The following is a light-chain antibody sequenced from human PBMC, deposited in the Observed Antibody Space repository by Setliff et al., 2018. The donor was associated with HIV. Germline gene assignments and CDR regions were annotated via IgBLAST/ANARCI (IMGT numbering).Light chain of an antibody. Sequence: SVLTQPPSASGSPGQSVTISCTGTRSDVGGYNYVSWYQQHPGKAPKLLIYEVDKRPSGVPDRFSASKSGNTASLTVSGLQTEDEADYHCSSYADNNRLVFGGGTKVTVL. CDR2: EVD. CDR1: RSDVGGYNY. CDR3: SSYADNNRLV. V-gene: IGLV2-8*01. J-gene: IGLJ2*01.